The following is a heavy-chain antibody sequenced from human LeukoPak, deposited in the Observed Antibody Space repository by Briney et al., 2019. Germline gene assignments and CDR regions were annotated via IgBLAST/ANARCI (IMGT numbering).Heavy chain of an antibody. J-gene: IGHJ6*02. D-gene: IGHD3-22*01. CDR1: GYTFTGYY. V-gene: IGHV1-2*02. CDR3: ARDRRYYDSSGYYYYYGMDV. Sequence: GASVKVSCKASGYTFTGYYMHWVRQAPGQGLEWMGWINPNSGGANYAQKFQGRVTMTRDTSISTAYMELSRLRSDDTAVYYCARDRRYYDSSGYYYYYGMDVWGQGTTVTVSS. CDR2: INPNSGGA.